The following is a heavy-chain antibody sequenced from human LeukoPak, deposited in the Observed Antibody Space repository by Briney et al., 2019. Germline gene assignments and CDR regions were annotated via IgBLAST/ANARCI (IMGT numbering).Heavy chain of an antibody. CDR1: GYTFTGYY. CDR2: IDPNSGGT. Sequence: ASVKVSCKASGYTFTGYYMHWVRQAPGQGLEWMGWIDPNSGGTNYAQKFQGRVTMTRDTSISTAYMELSSLRSDDTAVYYCARGGDYVWGSYRPETYYFDYWGQGTLVTVSS. V-gene: IGHV1-2*02. D-gene: IGHD3-16*02. CDR3: ARGGDYVWGSYRPETYYFDY. J-gene: IGHJ4*02.